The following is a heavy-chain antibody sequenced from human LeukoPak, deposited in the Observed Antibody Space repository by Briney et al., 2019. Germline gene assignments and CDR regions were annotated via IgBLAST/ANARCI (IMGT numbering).Heavy chain of an antibody. CDR3: VRSNGWTPDY. CDR1: GFTFSSYW. Sequence: GGSLRLSCAASGFTFSSYWMNWVRQVPGKGLEWVAIIKQDGSEKFHVDSVKGRFTISRDNAKTSLFLQMNSLRVEDTSVYYCVRSNGWTPDYWGQEPWSPSPQ. D-gene: IGHD2-15*01. J-gene: IGHJ4*01. CDR2: IKQDGSEK. V-gene: IGHV3-7*01.